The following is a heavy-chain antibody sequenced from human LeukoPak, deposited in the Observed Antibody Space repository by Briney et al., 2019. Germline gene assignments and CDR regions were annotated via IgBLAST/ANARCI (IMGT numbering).Heavy chain of an antibody. CDR3: AREVTVEMATIEGVDY. CDR1: GFTFSSYS. V-gene: IGHV3-48*04. D-gene: IGHD5-24*01. J-gene: IGHJ4*02. CDR2: ISSSGSTI. Sequence: GGSLRLSCAASGFTFSSYSMNWVRQAPGKGLEWVSYISSSGSTIYYADSVKGRFTISRDNAKNSLYLQMNSLRAEDTAVYYCAREVTVEMATIEGVDYWGQGTLVTVSS.